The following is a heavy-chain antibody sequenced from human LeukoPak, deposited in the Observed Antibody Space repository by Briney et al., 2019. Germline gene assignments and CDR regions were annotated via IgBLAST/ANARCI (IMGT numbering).Heavy chain of an antibody. CDR3: ARGGYDFVYYYYGMDV. D-gene: IGHD3-3*01. CDR1: GYTFTSYG. V-gene: IGHV1-2*06. J-gene: IGHJ6*02. Sequence: GASVKVSCKASGYTFTSYGISWVRQAPGQGLEWMGRSNPNSGGTNYAQKFQGRVTMTRDTSISTAYMELSRLRSDDTAVYYCARGGYDFVYYYYGMDVWGQGTTVTVSS. CDR2: SNPNSGGT.